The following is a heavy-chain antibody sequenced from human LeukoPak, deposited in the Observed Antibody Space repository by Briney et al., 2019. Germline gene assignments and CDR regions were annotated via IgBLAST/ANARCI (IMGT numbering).Heavy chain of an antibody. CDR1: GFTFSSYA. D-gene: IGHD3-10*01. V-gene: IGHV3-64*01. Sequence: GGSLRLSCAASGFTFSSYAMHWVRQAPGKGLEYVSAISSNGGSTYYANSVKGRFTISRDNSKNTLYLQMGGLRAEDMAVYYCARAGSGSYYNAPDYWGQGTLVTVSS. CDR3: ARAGSGSYYNAPDY. CDR2: ISSNGGST. J-gene: IGHJ4*02.